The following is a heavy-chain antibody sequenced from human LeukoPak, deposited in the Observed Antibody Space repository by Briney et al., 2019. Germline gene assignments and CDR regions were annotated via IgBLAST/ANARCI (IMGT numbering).Heavy chain of an antibody. CDR3: VRSDYGDYAGPY. J-gene: IGHJ4*02. D-gene: IGHD4-17*01. CDR2: IKKDGSEK. V-gene: IGHV3-7*01. Sequence: GGSLRLSCAASGFNFSSYWMSWVRQAPGKGLEWVANIKKDGSEKYYVDSVKGRFTLSRDNAKNSLHLQMSDLRAEDTAVYYCVRSDYGDYAGPYWGQGTLVTVSS. CDR1: GFNFSSYW.